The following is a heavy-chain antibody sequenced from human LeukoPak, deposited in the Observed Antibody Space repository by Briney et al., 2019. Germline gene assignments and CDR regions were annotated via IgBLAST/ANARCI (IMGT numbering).Heavy chain of an antibody. Sequence: SETLSLTCTVSGYSISSDYYWGWIRQPPGRGLEWIGYIYTSGSTNYNPSLKSRVTISVDTSKNQFSLKLSSVTAADTAVYYCARGRQGYSYGFDYWGQGTLVTVSS. CDR2: IYTSGST. D-gene: IGHD5-18*01. CDR3: ARGRQGYSYGFDY. V-gene: IGHV4-4*09. CDR1: GYSISSDYY. J-gene: IGHJ4*02.